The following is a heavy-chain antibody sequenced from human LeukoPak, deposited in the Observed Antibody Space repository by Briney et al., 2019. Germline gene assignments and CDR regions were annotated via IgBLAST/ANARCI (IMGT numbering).Heavy chain of an antibody. D-gene: IGHD6-13*01. V-gene: IGHV1-69*02. CDR2: IIPILGIA. Sequence: XKAXXGTXSXYTISWVRQAPGQGLEWMGRIIPILGIANYAQKFQGRVTITADKSTSTAYMEVSRLRSEDTAVYYCASSTSYEGVAAARSHAFDIWGQGTMVTVSS. CDR3: ASSTSYEGVAAARSHAFDI. J-gene: IGHJ3*02. CDR1: XGTXSXYT.